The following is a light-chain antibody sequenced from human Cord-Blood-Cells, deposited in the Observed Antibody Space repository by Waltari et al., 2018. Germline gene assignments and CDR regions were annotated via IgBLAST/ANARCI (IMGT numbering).Light chain of an antibody. CDR2: DVS. V-gene: IGLV2-11*01. CDR3: CSYAGSYTFVV. J-gene: IGLJ2*01. CDR1: SSDVVGYNY. Sequence: QSALTQPRPVSGSPGQSVTISCTGPSSDVVGYNYVSWYHQHPGKAPKLMIYDVSKRPAWVPDRFSGSKSGNTASLTISGLQAEDEADYYCCSYAGSYTFVVFGGGTKLTVL.